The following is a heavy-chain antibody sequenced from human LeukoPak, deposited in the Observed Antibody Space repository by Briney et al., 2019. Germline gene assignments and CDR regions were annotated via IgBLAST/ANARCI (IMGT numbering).Heavy chain of an antibody. CDR1: GGTLSSYY. D-gene: IGHD3-9*01. Sequence: SETLSLTCTVSGGTLSSYYLSSIRQPPGKGLEGSGYIYYSGSTNYNPSLKSRVPISVDTSKNQVSLNPSSVTASATAVYYCARVSGLIGYFNDAFDIWGQGTMVTVSS. CDR3: ARVSGLIGYFNDAFDI. CDR2: IYYSGST. V-gene: IGHV4-59*01. J-gene: IGHJ3*02.